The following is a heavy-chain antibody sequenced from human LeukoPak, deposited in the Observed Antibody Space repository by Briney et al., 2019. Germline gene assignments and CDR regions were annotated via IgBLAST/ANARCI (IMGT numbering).Heavy chain of an antibody. D-gene: IGHD5-18*01. V-gene: IGHV3-23*01. CDR1: GLTFSNYA. J-gene: IGHJ4*02. CDR3: ASTRRGYSYGYRAAEFDY. Sequence: PGGSLRLSCAASGLTFSNYAMSWVRQAPGKGLEWVSAISGSGGSTYYADSVKGRFTISRDNSKNTLYLQMNSLRAEDTAVYYCASTRRGYSYGYRAAEFDYWGQGTLVTVSS. CDR2: ISGSGGST.